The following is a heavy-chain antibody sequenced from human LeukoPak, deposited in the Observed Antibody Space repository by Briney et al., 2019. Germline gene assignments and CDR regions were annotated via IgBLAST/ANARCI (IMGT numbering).Heavy chain of an antibody. D-gene: IGHD3-10*01. J-gene: IGHJ4*02. CDR2: ISSSGSTI. CDR3: ARDWGLDGEISSGDY. CDR1: GFTFSSYE. V-gene: IGHV3-48*03. Sequence: GGSLRLSCAASGFTFSSYEMNWVRQAPGKGLEWVSYISSSGSTIYYADSVKGRFTISRDNAKNSLYLQMNSLRAEDTAVYYCARDWGLDGEISSGDYWGQGTLVNLSS.